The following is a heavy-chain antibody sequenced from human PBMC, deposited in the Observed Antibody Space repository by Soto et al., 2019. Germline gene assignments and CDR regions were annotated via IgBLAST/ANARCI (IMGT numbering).Heavy chain of an antibody. Sequence: GASVKVSCKASGYTFTSYYMHWVRQAPGQGLEWLGIINPSGGSTSYAQKFRGRVTITSDRSMSTAYMELSSLRSEDMVVYSCVRLFGTSCLLYYYYYCMDVWGKGTTVTVSS. CDR2: INPSGGST. D-gene: IGHD2-2*01. J-gene: IGHJ6*03. V-gene: IGHV1-46*01. CDR1: GYTFTSYY. CDR3: VRLFGTSCLLYYYYYCMDV.